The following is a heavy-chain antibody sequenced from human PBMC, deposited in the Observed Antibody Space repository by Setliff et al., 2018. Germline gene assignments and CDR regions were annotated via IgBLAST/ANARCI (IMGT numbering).Heavy chain of an antibody. Sequence: GGSLRLSCAASGFTFSSYSMNWVRQAPGKGLEWVSSISSSGSTIYYADSVKGRFTISRDNAKNSLYLQMNSLRAEDTAVYYCARHPPPRPSLNVDIVAAHEDYYYGMDVWGQGTTVTVSS. CDR1: GFTFSSYS. D-gene: IGHD5-12*01. V-gene: IGHV3-21*04. CDR2: ISSSGSTI. J-gene: IGHJ6*02. CDR3: ARHPPPRPSLNVDIVAAHEDYYYGMDV.